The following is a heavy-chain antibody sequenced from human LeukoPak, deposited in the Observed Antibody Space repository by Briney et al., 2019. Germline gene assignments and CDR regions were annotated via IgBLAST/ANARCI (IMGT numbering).Heavy chain of an antibody. D-gene: IGHD6-19*01. Sequence: GGSLRLSCAAAGFTFSSYGMHWVRQAPGKGLEWVAFIRYDGSNKYYADSVKGRFTISRDNSKNTLYLQMNSLRAEDTAVYYCAGQWLDADNWFDPCGEGTLVTVSS. CDR3: AGQWLDADNWFDP. V-gene: IGHV3-30*02. J-gene: IGHJ5*02. CDR2: IRYDGSNK. CDR1: GFTFSSYG.